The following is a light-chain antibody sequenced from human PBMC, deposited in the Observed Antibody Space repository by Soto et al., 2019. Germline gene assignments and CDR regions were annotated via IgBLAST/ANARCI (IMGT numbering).Light chain of an antibody. CDR3: SSYTSSRAYV. J-gene: IGLJ1*01. CDR1: SSDVGAYNY. CDR2: EVS. V-gene: IGLV2-14*01. Sequence: QSALTQPASVSGSPGQSITISCTGTSSDVGAYNYVSWYQQQSGKAPKLMIHEVSNRPSGVSNRFPGSKSGNTASLTISGLQAEDEADYYCSSYTSSRAYVFGIGTKLTVL.